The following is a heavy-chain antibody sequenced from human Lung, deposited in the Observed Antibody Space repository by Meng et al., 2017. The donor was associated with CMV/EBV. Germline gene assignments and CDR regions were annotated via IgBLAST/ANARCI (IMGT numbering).Heavy chain of an antibody. V-gene: IGHV6-1*01. J-gene: IGHJ6*02. CDR1: GDSVSGNSAA. Sequence: SETLSLXCAISGDSVSGNSAAWNRIRPSPSIDLEWLGRTYYRSNWYNDYAISVKSRITINPDTSKNQFSLQLNSVTPEDTAVYYCARDYYDSGGYYYTGGYYQGLDVWGQGTTVTVSS. CDR3: ARDYYDSGGYYYTGGYYQGLDV. D-gene: IGHD3-22*01. CDR2: TYYRSNWYN.